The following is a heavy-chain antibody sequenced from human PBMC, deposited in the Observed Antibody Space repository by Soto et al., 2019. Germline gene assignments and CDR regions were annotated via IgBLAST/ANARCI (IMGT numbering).Heavy chain of an antibody. J-gene: IGHJ6*02. CDR1: GGTFSSYA. D-gene: IGHD2-2*01. CDR2: IIPIFGTA. Sequence: QVQLVQSGAEVKKPGSSVKVSCKASGGTFSSYAISWVRQAPGQGLEWMGGIIPIFGTANYAQKFQGRVTITADESTSTAYMELSSLSSEDTAVYYCARGNHIVVVPAAIVRYYYYGMDVWGQGTTVTVSS. V-gene: IGHV1-69*01. CDR3: ARGNHIVVVPAAIVRYYYYGMDV.